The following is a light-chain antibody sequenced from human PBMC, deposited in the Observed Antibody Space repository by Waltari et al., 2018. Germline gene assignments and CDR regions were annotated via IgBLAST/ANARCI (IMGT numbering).Light chain of an antibody. V-gene: IGKV1-33*01. CDR3: QQYDNLPGT. CDR1: QDITSY. J-gene: IGKJ4*01. CDR2: DAS. Sequence: DLQMTQSPSSLSASAGDRVTITCQASQDITSYLNWYRQKPGKAPQLLIYDASNLETGVPSRFSGSGSGTDFTFTISSLQPEDVATYYCQQYDNLPGTFGGGTKVEIK.